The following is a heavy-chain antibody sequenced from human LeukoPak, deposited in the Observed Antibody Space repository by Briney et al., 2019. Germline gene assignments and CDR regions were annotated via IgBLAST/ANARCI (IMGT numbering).Heavy chain of an antibody. CDR2: IYGGGST. CDR3: AREKFDS. Sequence: PGGSLRLSCAATGLSVSSNFMSWVRQAPGKGLEWVSVIYGGGSTYYADSVKGRFTISRDNSNSLISLQMDNLTTEDTAVYYCAREKFDSWGQGTLVIVSP. CDR1: GLSVSSNF. V-gene: IGHV3-53*01. J-gene: IGHJ5*01.